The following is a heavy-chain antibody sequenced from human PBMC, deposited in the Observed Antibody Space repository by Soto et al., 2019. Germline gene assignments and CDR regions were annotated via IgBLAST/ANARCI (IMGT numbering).Heavy chain of an antibody. Sequence: QVQLQESGPGLVTPSETLSLTCTVSGGSISSYYWSWIRQPPGKGLEWIGYTYYSGSTNYNPSLKRRVTISVDTSKNQFSLKLSSVTAADTAVYYCARRYGGTFDYWGQGTLVTVSS. CDR3: ARRYGGTFDY. J-gene: IGHJ4*02. CDR2: TYYSGST. D-gene: IGHD2-15*01. CDR1: GGSISSYY. V-gene: IGHV4-59*08.